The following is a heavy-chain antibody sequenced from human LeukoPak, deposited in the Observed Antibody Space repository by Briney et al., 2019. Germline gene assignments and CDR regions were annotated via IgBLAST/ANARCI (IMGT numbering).Heavy chain of an antibody. Sequence: PGGSLRLSCAASGFSVTTYAMGWVRQAPGKGLEWVSVISDRGDSTHYADSVKGRFTISRDSSKNTLYLQMNSLRGEDTAVYYCARGGSGYSYGKIDSWGQGILVTVSS. D-gene: IGHD5-18*01. CDR3: ARGGSGYSYGKIDS. CDR1: GFSVTTYA. J-gene: IGHJ4*02. V-gene: IGHV3-23*01. CDR2: ISDRGDST.